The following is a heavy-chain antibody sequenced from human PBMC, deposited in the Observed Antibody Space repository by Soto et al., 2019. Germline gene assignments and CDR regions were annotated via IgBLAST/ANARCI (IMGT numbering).Heavy chain of an antibody. J-gene: IGHJ6*04. D-gene: IGHD2-2*01. Sequence: AXVKVSCKASGYTFTSYCISWVLQAPVQGLEWMGWISAYNGKTNYAQKLQGRVTMTTDTSTRTAYMELRSLRSDDTAVYYCARDPIVVVPAAMPLDVWGKGTTVTVSS. CDR3: ARDPIVVVPAAMPLDV. CDR2: ISAYNGKT. V-gene: IGHV1-18*01. CDR1: GYTFTSYC.